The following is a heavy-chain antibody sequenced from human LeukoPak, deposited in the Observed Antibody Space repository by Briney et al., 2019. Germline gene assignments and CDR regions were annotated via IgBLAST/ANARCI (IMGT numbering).Heavy chain of an antibody. CDR2: ISAYNGNT. D-gene: IGHD6-13*01. CDR3: ARDTAAAGTSPQDY. V-gene: IGHV1-18*01. CDR1: GYIFTSYG. J-gene: IGHJ4*02. Sequence: ASVTVSCKASGYIFTSYGISWVRQAPGQGLEWMAWISAYNGNTNYAQKLQGRVTMTTDTSTSTAYMDLRSLRSDDTAVYYCARDTAAAGTSPQDYWGQGTLVTVSS.